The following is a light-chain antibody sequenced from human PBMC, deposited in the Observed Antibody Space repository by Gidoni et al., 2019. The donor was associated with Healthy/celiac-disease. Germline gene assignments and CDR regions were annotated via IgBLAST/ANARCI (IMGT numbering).Light chain of an antibody. Sequence: DIAMTQPPDSLAVSLGERATINCKFSQSVIYSHNNKNYLAWYQQKPGQPPKLLIYWASTRESGVPDRFSGSGSGTDFTLTISSLQAEDVAVYYCQQYYSTPYTFGQGTKLEIK. CDR2: WAS. CDR1: QSVIYSHNNKNY. CDR3: QQYYSTPYT. V-gene: IGKV4-1*01. J-gene: IGKJ2*01.